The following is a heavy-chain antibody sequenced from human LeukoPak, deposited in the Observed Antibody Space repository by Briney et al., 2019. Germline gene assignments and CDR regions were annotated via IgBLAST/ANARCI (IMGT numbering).Heavy chain of an antibody. J-gene: IGHJ4*02. D-gene: IGHD3-16*01. CDR2: INAGNGNT. CDR1: GYTFTSYA. Sequence: ASVKVSCKASGYTFTSYAMHWVRQAPGQRLEWLGWINAGNGNTKYSLKFQGRVTITRDTSASTAYMELSSLRSEDTAVYYCARVNVYVWGSYEDYFDYWGQGTLVTVSS. CDR3: ARVNVYVWGSYEDYFDY. V-gene: IGHV1-3*01.